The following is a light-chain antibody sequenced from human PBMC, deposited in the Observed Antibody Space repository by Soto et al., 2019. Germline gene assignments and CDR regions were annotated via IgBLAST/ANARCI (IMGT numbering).Light chain of an antibody. CDR3: LTYYGPTLS. V-gene: IGKV1-27*01. Sequence: DMQMTQSPSSLSESVGDRVTITCRASQGLGNYLAWYQQKPGKAPKLLIYSASSLQSDVPSRFSGSGSGTDLTLTISALQPEDVATYYRLTYYGPTLSLGGGTKVEI. CDR2: SAS. CDR1: QGLGNY. J-gene: IGKJ4*01.